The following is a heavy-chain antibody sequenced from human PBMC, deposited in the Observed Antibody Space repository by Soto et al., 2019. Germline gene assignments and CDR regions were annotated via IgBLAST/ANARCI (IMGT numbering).Heavy chain of an antibody. Sequence: GASLRLSCAASEFSFDNYAMSWVRQAPGKGLEWVSSITYTGVSTYYADSVKGRFTISRDNSKDTLYLQMNSLRAEDTAVYYCAKASVWYPYFDSWGQGT. V-gene: IGHV3-23*01. CDR3: AKASVWYPYFDS. J-gene: IGHJ4*02. D-gene: IGHD6-13*01. CDR2: ITYTGVST. CDR1: EFSFDNYA.